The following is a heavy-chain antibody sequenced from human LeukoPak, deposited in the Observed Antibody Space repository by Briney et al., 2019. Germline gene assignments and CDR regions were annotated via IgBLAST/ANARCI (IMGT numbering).Heavy chain of an antibody. Sequence: GGSLRLSCAASGLTFDDYAMHWVRQAPGKGLEWVSGISWNSGSIGYADSVKGRFTISRDNAKNSLYLQMNSLRAEDTALYYCAKDTSGVSGFDYWGQGTLVTVSS. D-gene: IGHD5-12*01. J-gene: IGHJ4*02. CDR1: GLTFDDYA. CDR2: ISWNSGSI. CDR3: AKDTSGVSGFDY. V-gene: IGHV3-9*01.